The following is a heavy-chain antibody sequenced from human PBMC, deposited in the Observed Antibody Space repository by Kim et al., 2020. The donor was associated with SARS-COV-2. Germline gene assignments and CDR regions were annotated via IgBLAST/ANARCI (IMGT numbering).Heavy chain of an antibody. V-gene: IGHV3-49*04. CDR1: GFTFGDYA. CDR3: TSSGWLYYFDY. J-gene: IGHJ4*02. CDR2: IRSKAYGGAT. Sequence: GGSLRLSCTASGFTFGDYAMSWVRQAPGKGLEWVGFIRSKAYGGATEYAASVKGRFTISRDDSKSIAYLQMNSLKTEDTAVYYCTSSGWLYYFDYWGQGTLVTVSS. D-gene: IGHD6-19*01.